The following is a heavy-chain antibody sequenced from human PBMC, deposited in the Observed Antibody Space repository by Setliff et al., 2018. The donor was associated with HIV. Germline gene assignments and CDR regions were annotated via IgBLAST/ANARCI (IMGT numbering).Heavy chain of an antibody. CDR1: GYAFTSYG. Sequence: GASVMVSCKASGYAFTSYGISWVRQAPGQGLEWTGWIAGYNGKTHYAVQFQDKVTLTIGATADTAYMELRRLTSDDTGVYYCATSAESGFGIHWGVFNIWGQGTRVTVSS. V-gene: IGHV1-18*01. J-gene: IGHJ3*02. CDR2: IAGYNGKT. CDR3: ATSAESGFGIHWGVFNI. D-gene: IGHD3-10*01.